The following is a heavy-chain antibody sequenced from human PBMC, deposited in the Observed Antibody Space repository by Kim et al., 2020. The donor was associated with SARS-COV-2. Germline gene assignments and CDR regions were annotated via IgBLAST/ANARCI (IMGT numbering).Heavy chain of an antibody. Sequence: SETLSLTCTVSGGSISGYHWSWIRQSPGRGLEWIGYIYYSGNTNYSPSLKSRVTISIDTSKNQFSLKLRSVTAADTAVYYCAGGTYDYVWGSYRFVYWGQGPLVTVSS. CDR1: GGSISGYH. J-gene: IGHJ4*02. CDR3: AGGTYDYVWGSYRFVY. D-gene: IGHD3-16*02. V-gene: IGHV4-59*01. CDR2: IYYSGNT.